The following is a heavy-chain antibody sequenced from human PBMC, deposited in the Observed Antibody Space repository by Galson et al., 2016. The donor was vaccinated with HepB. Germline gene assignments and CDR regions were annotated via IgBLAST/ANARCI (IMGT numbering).Heavy chain of an antibody. CDR1: GYTFRSYG. CDR3: ARISPLTIFGVVPYYYYYYMDV. J-gene: IGHJ6*03. D-gene: IGHD3-3*01. V-gene: IGHV1-18*04. Sequence: SVKVSCKVSGYTFRSYGISWVRQAPGQGLQWMGWVSGYNGNTNYAQKFQGRVTMTTDTSTNTAYMERRGLRFDDTAVYYCARISPLTIFGVVPYYYYYYMDVWGKGTTVTVSS. CDR2: VSGYNGNT.